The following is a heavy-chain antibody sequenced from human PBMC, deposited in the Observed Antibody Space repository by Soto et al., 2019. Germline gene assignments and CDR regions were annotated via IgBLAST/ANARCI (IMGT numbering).Heavy chain of an antibody. CDR1: GGSIGIYY. Sequence: PSETLSLTCIVSGGSIGIYYWSWIRQPPGKGLEFIGYIYYTGSTNYSPSLRSRVTMSVDTSKNQFSLKLRSVTAADTAVYYCARELQFFDRGTFTNWLDPWGQGTQVTVSS. CDR2: IYYTGST. D-gene: IGHD3-16*01. J-gene: IGHJ5*02. CDR3: ARELQFFDRGTFTNWLDP. V-gene: IGHV4-59*12.